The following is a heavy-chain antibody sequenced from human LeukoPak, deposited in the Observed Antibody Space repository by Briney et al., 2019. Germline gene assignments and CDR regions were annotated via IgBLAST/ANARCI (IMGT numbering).Heavy chain of an antibody. CDR1: GGSISSYY. Sequence: SETLSLTCTVSGGSISSYYWSWIRQPPGKGLEWIGYIYHSGSTNYNPSLKSRVTMSVDTSNNQFSLKLSSVTAADTAVYYCARHPSAVAGKTFDCWGQGTLVTVSS. D-gene: IGHD6-19*01. CDR2: IYHSGST. CDR3: ARHPSAVAGKTFDC. J-gene: IGHJ4*02. V-gene: IGHV4-59*08.